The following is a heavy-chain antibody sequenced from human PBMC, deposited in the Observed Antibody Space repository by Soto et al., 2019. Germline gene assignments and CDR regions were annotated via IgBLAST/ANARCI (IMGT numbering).Heavy chain of an antibody. D-gene: IGHD6-19*01. CDR1: GGTFSSYS. CDR3: ARGAVAGHFDY. Sequence: GASVKVSCKASGGTFSSYSISWVRQAPGQGLEWMGGIIPIFGTANYAQKFQGRVTITADESTSTAYMELSSLRSEDTAVYYCARGAVAGHFDYWGQGALVTVSS. CDR2: IIPIFGTA. V-gene: IGHV1-69*13. J-gene: IGHJ4*02.